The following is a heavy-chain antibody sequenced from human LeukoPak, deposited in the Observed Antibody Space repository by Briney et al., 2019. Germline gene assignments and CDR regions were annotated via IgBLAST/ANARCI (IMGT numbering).Heavy chain of an antibody. Sequence: GGSLRLSCAVSGFTVSRNYMSWVRQAPGRGLEWVSIIYSAGDTYYADSVKGRFTISRDNSRSTLYLQMNNLRAEDTALYYCAKDTSIGRYCTNGVCSPFDYWGQGTLVTVSS. D-gene: IGHD2-8*01. V-gene: IGHV3-53*01. CDR3: AKDTSIGRYCTNGVCSPFDY. J-gene: IGHJ4*02. CDR1: GFTVSRNY. CDR2: IYSAGDT.